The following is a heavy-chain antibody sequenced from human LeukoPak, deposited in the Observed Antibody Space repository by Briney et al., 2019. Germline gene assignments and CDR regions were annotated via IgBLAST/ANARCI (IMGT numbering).Heavy chain of an antibody. Sequence: SETLSLTCTVSAASISNSDYYWAWIRHPPGKELEWIGSVEFGGATHYNPSVESRLTVSVDTSRNRFSLKLTSVTVADTATYFCTSLRSGLSPVFDNWGQGILVTVSS. J-gene: IGHJ4*02. V-gene: IGHV4-39*07. CDR2: VEFGGAT. D-gene: IGHD1-26*01. CDR3: TSLRSGLSPVFDN. CDR1: AASISNSDYY.